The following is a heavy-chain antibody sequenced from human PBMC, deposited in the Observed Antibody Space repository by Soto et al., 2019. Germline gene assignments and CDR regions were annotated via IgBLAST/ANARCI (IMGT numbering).Heavy chain of an antibody. CDR2: IYYSGST. V-gene: IGHV4-39*01. CDR3: ARRIELLWFGELFSWFDP. D-gene: IGHD3-10*01. CDR1: GGSISSSSYY. J-gene: IGHJ5*02. Sequence: QLQLQESGPGLVKPSETLSLTCTVSGGSISSSSYYWGWIRQPPGKGLEWIGSIYYSGSTYYNPSLKSRVTISVDTSKNQFSLKLSSVTAADTAVYYCARRIELLWFGELFSWFDPWGQGTLVTVSS.